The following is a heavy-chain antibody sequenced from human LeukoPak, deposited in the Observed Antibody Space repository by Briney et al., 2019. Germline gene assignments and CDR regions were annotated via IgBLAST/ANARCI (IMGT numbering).Heavy chain of an antibody. CDR2: ISGSGGST. V-gene: IGHV3-23*01. D-gene: IGHD2-15*01. Sequence: GGSLRLSCAASGFTFSSYAMSWVRQAPGKGLEWVSAISGSGGSTYYADPVKGRFTISRDNSKNTLYLQMNSLRAEDTAVYYCAKMCEESCQPPRCGSCYDWGQGTLVTVSS. CDR3: AKMCEESCQPPRCGSCYD. CDR1: GFTFSSYA. J-gene: IGHJ4*02.